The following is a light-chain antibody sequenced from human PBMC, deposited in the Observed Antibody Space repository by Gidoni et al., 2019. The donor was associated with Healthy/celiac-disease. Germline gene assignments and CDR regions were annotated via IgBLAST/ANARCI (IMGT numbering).Light chain of an antibody. V-gene: IGLV3-21*02. Sequence: SYVLTQPPSVSVAPGQPARITCGGNNIGSKSVHWYQQKPGQAPVLVVYDDSDGPSGIPERFSGSNSGNTATLTISRVEAGDEADYYCQVWDSSSDLLVFGGGTKLTVL. CDR2: DDS. CDR3: QVWDSSSDLLV. CDR1: NIGSKS. J-gene: IGLJ2*01.